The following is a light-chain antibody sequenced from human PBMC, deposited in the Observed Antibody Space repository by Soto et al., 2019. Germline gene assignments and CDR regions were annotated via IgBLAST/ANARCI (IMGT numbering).Light chain of an antibody. J-gene: IGKJ4*01. CDR3: QQRGDWPF. Sequence: EIVVTQSPATLSLSPGERVTLSCRASQSVGSYLAWYQQKPGQAPRLLIYDASNRATGIPARFSGSGSGTDFTLTISSLEPEDFAVYYCQQRGDWPFFAGGTKVDIK. CDR1: QSVGSY. CDR2: DAS. V-gene: IGKV3-11*01.